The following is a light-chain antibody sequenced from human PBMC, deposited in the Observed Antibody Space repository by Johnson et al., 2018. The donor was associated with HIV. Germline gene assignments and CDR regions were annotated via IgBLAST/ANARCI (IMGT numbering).Light chain of an antibody. Sequence: QSVLTQPPSVSAAPGQKVTISCSGSSSNIGNNYVSWYQQLPGTAPKLLIYDNNKRPSGIPDRFSGSKSGTSATLGITGLQTGDEADYHCGTWDSSLSAGVFGTVTKVTVL. CDR3: GTWDSSLSAGV. CDR1: SSNIGNNY. J-gene: IGLJ1*01. CDR2: DNN. V-gene: IGLV1-51*01.